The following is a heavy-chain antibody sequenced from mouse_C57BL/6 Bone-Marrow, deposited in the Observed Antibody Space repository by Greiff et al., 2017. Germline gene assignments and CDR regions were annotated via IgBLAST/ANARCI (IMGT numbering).Heavy chain of an antibody. J-gene: IGHJ4*01. D-gene: IGHD2-3*01. CDR2: ISDGGSYT. CDR1: GFTFSSYA. CDR3: ARDRWLLRHYYAMDY. Sequence: EVQRVESGGGLVKPGGSLKLSCAASGFTFSSYAMSWVRQTPEKRLEWVATISDGGSYTYYPDNVKGRFTISRDNAKNNLYLQMSHLKSEDTAVYYCARDRWLLRHYYAMDYWGQGTSVTVSS. V-gene: IGHV5-4*01.